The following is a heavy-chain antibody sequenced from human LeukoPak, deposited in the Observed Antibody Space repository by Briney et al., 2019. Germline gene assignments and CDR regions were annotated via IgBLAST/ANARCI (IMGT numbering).Heavy chain of an antibody. Sequence: GGSLRLSCAVSGFTFSSYAMSWVRQAPGKGLEWVSAFSGSGGSTYYADSVKGRFTISKDNSKKTPYLQMNSLRAEDTAVYYCALLDYGGNSGDAFNIWGQGTRVTVSS. J-gene: IGHJ3*02. CDR3: ALLDYGGNSGDAFNI. CDR1: GFTFSSYA. CDR2: FSGSGGST. V-gene: IGHV3-23*01. D-gene: IGHD4-23*01.